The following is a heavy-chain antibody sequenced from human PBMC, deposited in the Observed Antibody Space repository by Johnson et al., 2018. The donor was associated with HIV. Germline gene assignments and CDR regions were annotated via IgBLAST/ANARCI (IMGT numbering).Heavy chain of an antibody. Sequence: VQLVESGGGLVQPGGSLRLSCAASGFTFSSYAMSWVRQAPGKGLEWVGRIKSKTDGGTTDYAAPVKGRFTISRDDSKNTLYLQMNSLRAGDTAVYYCARAGGYSRDAFDIWGQGTMVTVSS. CDR1: GFTFSSYA. J-gene: IGHJ3*02. CDR2: IKSKTDGGTT. V-gene: IGHV3-15*01. CDR3: ARAGGYSRDAFDI. D-gene: IGHD5-24*01.